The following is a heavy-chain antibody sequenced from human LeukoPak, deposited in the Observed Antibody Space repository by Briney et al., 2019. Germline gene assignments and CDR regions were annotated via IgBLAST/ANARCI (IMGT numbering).Heavy chain of an antibody. D-gene: IGHD1-14*01. CDR3: ARGQPYFDY. CDR1: GYSISSGYY. Sequence: SETLSLTCTVSGYSISSGYYWGWIRQPPGKGLEWIGSIYHSGSTYYNPSLKSRVTISVDTSKNQFSLKLSSVTAADTAVYYCARGQPYFDYWGQGTLVTVSS. CDR2: IYHSGST. J-gene: IGHJ4*02. V-gene: IGHV4-38-2*02.